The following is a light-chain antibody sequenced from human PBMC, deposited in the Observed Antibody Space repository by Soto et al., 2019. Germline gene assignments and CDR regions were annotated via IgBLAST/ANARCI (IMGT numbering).Light chain of an antibody. V-gene: IGKV3-15*01. CDR1: QSVNNN. J-gene: IGKJ2*01. CDR2: GAS. Sequence: EIILTQSPASLSVSPGERATLSCRASQSVNNNLAWYQQKPGQAPRLLIYGASTRATGIPGRFRGSGSGTEFTLTITCLQSEDFAVYFCQQYNNLPPDTFGQGTKVDIK. CDR3: QQYNNLPPDT.